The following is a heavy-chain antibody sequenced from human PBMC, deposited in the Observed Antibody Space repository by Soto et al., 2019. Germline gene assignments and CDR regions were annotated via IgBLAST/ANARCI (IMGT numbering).Heavy chain of an antibody. Sequence: GGSLRLSCAASGFTFSSYGMHWVRQAPGKGLEWVAVIWYDGSNKYYADSVKGRFTISRDNSKNTLYLQMNSLRAEDTAVYYCARVHGAYSGSYFGFVYWGQGTLVTVSS. V-gene: IGHV3-33*01. CDR1: GFTFSSYG. CDR2: IWYDGSNK. J-gene: IGHJ4*02. CDR3: ARVHGAYSGSYFGFVY. D-gene: IGHD1-26*01.